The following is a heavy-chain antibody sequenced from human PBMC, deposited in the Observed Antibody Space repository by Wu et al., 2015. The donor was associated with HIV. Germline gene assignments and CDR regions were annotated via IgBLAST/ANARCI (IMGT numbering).Heavy chain of an antibody. Sequence: QVHLVQFGAEVKKPGSSVKVTCKASGDGFTSYAISWVRQAPGQGLEWMGWINPSSGDTSYSQKLQSRVTMTRDTSISTVYMELSRLRFDDAAVYYCARDPQEVSGWYTHWGQGTLVTVSS. V-gene: IGHV1-2*02. CDR3: ARDPQEVSGWYTH. CDR2: INPSSGDT. D-gene: IGHD6-19*01. CDR1: GDGFTSYA. J-gene: IGHJ4*02.